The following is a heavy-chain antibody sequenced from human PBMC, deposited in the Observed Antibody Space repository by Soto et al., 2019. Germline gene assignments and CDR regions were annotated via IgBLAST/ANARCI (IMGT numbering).Heavy chain of an antibody. Sequence: SETLSLTCPVSGGSISSYYWGWIRQPPGEGLEWIGYIYYSGSTNYNPSLKSRVTISVDTSKNQFSLKLSSVTAADTAVYYCARGGLYCTNGVCSTAPFDYWGQGTLVTVSS. D-gene: IGHD2-8*01. CDR2: IYYSGST. J-gene: IGHJ4*02. CDR3: ARGGLYCTNGVCSTAPFDY. CDR1: GGSISSYY. V-gene: IGHV4-59*01.